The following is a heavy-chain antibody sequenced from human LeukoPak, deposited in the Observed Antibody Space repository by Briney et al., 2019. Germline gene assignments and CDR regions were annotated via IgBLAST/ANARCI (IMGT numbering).Heavy chain of an antibody. CDR2: ISYDGSNK. D-gene: IGHD3-16*01. CDR3: ARSNRLRNCFDP. Sequence: GGSLRLSCAASGFTFSSYAMHWVRQAPGKGLEWVAVISYDGSNKYYADSVKGRFTISRDNSKNTLYLQMNSLRAEDTAVYYCARSNRLRNCFDPWAQGPLVTVSS. V-gene: IGHV3-30-3*01. J-gene: IGHJ5*02. CDR1: GFTFSSYA.